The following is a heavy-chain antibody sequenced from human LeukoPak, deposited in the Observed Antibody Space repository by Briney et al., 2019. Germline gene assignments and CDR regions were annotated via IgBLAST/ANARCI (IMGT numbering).Heavy chain of an antibody. CDR1: GFTFSSSW. Sequence: GGSLRLSCAASGFTFSSSWMSWVRQAPGKGLQWVANIKQDGSEKHYVDSVKGRFTISRDNAKNSLYLQMNSLRAEDTAVYYCARERDYYGSGSVDYWGQGTLVTVSS. D-gene: IGHD3-10*01. CDR3: ARERDYYGSGSVDY. CDR2: IKQDGSEK. J-gene: IGHJ4*02. V-gene: IGHV3-7*01.